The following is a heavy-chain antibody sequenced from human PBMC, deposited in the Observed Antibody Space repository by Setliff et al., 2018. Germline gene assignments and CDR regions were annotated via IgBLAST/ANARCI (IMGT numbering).Heavy chain of an antibody. D-gene: IGHD3-3*01. J-gene: IGHJ4*02. V-gene: IGHV4-39*07. Sequence: SETLSLTCTVSGGSISSSSYYWGWIRQPPGKGLEWIGSIYYSGSTYYNPSLKSRVTMSVDTSKNQFSLKLSSVTAADTAVYYFARDKRQYNFWSGYYGSWGNYFDYWGQGTLVTVSS. CDR2: IYYSGST. CDR1: GGSISSSSYY. CDR3: ARDKRQYNFWSGYYGSWGNYFDY.